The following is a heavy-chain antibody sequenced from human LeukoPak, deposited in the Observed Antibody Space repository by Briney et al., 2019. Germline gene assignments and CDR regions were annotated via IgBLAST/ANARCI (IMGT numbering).Heavy chain of an antibody. CDR1: GFTVSSNY. V-gene: IGHV3-53*01. Sequence: PGGSLRLSCAASGFTVSSNYMSWVRQAPGKGLEWVSVIYSGGSTYYADSVKGRFTISRDNSKNTLYLQMNSLRAEDTAVYYCARGAPPSIYDSSGYYFFVYWGQGALVTVSS. CDR2: IYSGGST. D-gene: IGHD3-22*01. J-gene: IGHJ4*02. CDR3: ARGAPPSIYDSSGYYFFVY.